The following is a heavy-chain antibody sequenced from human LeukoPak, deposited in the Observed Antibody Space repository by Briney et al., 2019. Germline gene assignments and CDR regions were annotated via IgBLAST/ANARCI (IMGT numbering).Heavy chain of an antibody. D-gene: IGHD3-10*01. Sequence: KPSETLSLTWAVSGYSISSGYYWGWIRQPPGKGLEWIGSIYHSGSTYYNPSLKSRVTISVDTSKNQFSLKLSSVTAADTAVYYCARLRGGPAEVDYWGQGTLVTVSS. CDR1: GYSISSGYY. CDR2: IYHSGST. V-gene: IGHV4-38-2*01. CDR3: ARLRGGPAEVDY. J-gene: IGHJ4*02.